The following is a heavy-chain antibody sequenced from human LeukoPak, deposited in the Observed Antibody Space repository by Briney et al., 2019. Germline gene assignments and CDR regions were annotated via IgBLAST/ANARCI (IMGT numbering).Heavy chain of an antibody. Sequence: PGGTLRLSCAASGYTFSSYAMTWVRQAPGKGLEWVSAISGSGGSTYYADSVKGRFTISRDNAKDSLYLQMNSLRAEDTAVYYCARDLDGYSGNYMDYWGQGTLVTVSS. CDR3: ARDLDGYSGNYMDY. V-gene: IGHV3-23*01. CDR2: ISGSGGST. CDR1: GYTFSSYA. D-gene: IGHD5-12*01. J-gene: IGHJ4*02.